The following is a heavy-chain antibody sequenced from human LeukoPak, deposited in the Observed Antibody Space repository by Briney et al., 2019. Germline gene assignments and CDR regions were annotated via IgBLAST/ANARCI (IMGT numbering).Heavy chain of an antibody. D-gene: IGHD3-9*01. CDR2: ISAYNGNT. CDR1: GYTFTSYG. CDR3: ARVLRYFDWSSEDPNWFDP. V-gene: IGHV1-18*01. J-gene: IGHJ5*02. Sequence: ASVKVSCKASGYTFTSYGISWVRQAPGQGLEWMGWISAYNGNTNYAQKLQGRVTMTTDTSTSTAYMELRSLRSDDTAVYYCARVLRYFDWSSEDPNWFDPWGQGTLVTVSS.